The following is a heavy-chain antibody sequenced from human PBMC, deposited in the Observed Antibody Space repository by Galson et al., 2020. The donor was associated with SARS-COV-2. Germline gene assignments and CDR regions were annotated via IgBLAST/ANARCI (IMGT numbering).Heavy chain of an antibody. CDR2: LSYVGVT. CDR3: ARDLGGSGSFDY. V-gene: IGHV4-59*01. Sequence: ASETLSLTCTVSGASISSFYWGWIRQPPGKGLEWIGYLSYVGVTRSSPSLESRVTISEDTSKNQFSLNLNSVTAEDTAVYYCARDLGGSGSFDYWGQGILVTVSA. D-gene: IGHD3-10*01. CDR1: GASISSFY. J-gene: IGHJ4*02.